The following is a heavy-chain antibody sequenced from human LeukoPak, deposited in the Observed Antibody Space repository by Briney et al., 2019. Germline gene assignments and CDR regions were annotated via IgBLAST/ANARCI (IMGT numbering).Heavy chain of an antibody. CDR3: ARVATVTGNWFDP. D-gene: IGHD4-11*01. CDR1: GGSISSGGYY. CDR2: IYHSGST. V-gene: IGHV4-30-2*01. J-gene: IGHJ5*02. Sequence: PSETLSLTCTVSGGSISSGGYYWSWIRQPPGKGLEWIGYIYHSGSTYYNPSLKSRVTISVDRSKNQFSLKPSSVTAADTAVYYCARVATVTGNWFDPWGQGTLVTVSS.